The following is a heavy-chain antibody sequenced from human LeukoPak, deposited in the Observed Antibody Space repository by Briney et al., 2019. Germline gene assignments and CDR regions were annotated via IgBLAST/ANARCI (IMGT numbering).Heavy chain of an antibody. V-gene: IGHV4-61*02. D-gene: IGHD2-2*01. J-gene: IGHJ3*02. Sequence: SETLSLTCTVSGGSISSGSYYWSWIRQPAGKGLEWIGRIYTSGSTNYNPSLKSRVTISVDTSKNQFSLKLSSVTAADTAVYYCARDFEGYCSSTSCLRSDAFDIWGQGTMVIVSS. CDR2: IYTSGST. CDR1: GGSISSGSYY. CDR3: ARDFEGYCSSTSCLRSDAFDI.